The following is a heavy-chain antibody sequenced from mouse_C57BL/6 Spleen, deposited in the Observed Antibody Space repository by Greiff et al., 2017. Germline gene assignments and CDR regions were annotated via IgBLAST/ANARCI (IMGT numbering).Heavy chain of an antibody. V-gene: IGHV1-64*01. CDR3: ERSLLRYYFDY. CDR2: IHPKSGSA. J-gene: IGHJ2*01. D-gene: IGHD1-2*01. CDR1: GYTFTSYW. Sequence: QVQLLQPGAELVKPGASVKLSCKASGYTFTSYWMHWVKQRPGQGLEWIGMIHPKSGSANYNEKFKSKATLTVDISSCTAYMQLNSLTSKDSAVYYWERSLLRYYFDYWGQGTTLTVSS.